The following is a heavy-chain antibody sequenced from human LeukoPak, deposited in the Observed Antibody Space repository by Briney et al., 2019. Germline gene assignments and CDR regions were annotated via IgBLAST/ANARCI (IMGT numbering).Heavy chain of an antibody. CDR2: IYYSGST. V-gene: IGHV4-59*01. D-gene: IGHD3-3*01. Sequence: SETLSLTCTVSGGSISSYYWSWIRQPPGKGLEWIGYIYYSGSTNYNPSLKSRVTISVDTSKNQFSLKLSSVTAADTAVYYCARLSAYYYYYMDVWGKGTTVTVSS. CDR3: ARLSAYYYYYMDV. CDR1: GGSISSYY. J-gene: IGHJ6*03.